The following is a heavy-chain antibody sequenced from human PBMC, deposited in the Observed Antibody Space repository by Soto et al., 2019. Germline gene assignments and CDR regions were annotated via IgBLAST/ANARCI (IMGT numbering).Heavy chain of an antibody. Sequence: GASVKVSCKASGGTFSSYAISWVRQAPGQGLEWMGGIIPIFGTANYAQKFQGRVTITADKSTSTAYMELSSLRSEDTAVYYCARAQLLYQPGGYYYYGMDVWGQGTTVTVSS. J-gene: IGHJ6*02. CDR3: ARAQLLYQPGGYYYYGMDV. D-gene: IGHD2-2*02. CDR2: IIPIFGTA. V-gene: IGHV1-69*06. CDR1: GGTFSSYA.